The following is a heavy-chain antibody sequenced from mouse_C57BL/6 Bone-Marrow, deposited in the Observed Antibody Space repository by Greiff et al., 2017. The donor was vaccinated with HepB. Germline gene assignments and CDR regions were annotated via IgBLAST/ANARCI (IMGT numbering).Heavy chain of an antibody. J-gene: IGHJ1*03. CDR2: IYPRSGNT. D-gene: IGHD1-1*01. CDR3: ARDYYGSSYDDWYFDV. CDR1: GYTFTSYG. Sequence: VQLQQSGAELARPGASVKLSCKASGYTFTSYGISWVKQRTGQGLEWIGEIYPRSGNTYYNEKFKGKATLTADKSSSTAYMELRSLTSEDSAVYFCARDYYGSSYDDWYFDVWGTGTTVTVSS. V-gene: IGHV1-81*01.